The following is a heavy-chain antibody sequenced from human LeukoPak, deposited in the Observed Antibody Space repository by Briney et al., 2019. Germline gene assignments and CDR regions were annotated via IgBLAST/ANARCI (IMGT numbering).Heavy chain of an antibody. CDR1: GGSISSYY. Sequence: SETLSLTCSVSGGSISSYYWNWIRQPPGKGLEWIGYISYTGSTNYNPSLKSRLTISVDISKNQFSLKVSPVTAADTAVYYCARDAGHQLSRRNYYAMDVWGQGTTVTVSS. J-gene: IGHJ6*02. CDR2: ISYTGST. V-gene: IGHV4-59*12. D-gene: IGHD2-2*01. CDR3: ARDAGHQLSRRNYYAMDV.